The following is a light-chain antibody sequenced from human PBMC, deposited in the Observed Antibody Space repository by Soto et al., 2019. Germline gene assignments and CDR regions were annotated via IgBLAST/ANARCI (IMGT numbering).Light chain of an antibody. CDR1: QSISSW. Sequence: DIQMTQSPSTLSASVADRDTITCRASQSISSWLAWYQQKLGKAPKLLIYDVASLESGVPSRFSGSGSGTEFTLTISSLLPDDFATYYCHQYNSYSLTFGQGTKVDIK. J-gene: IGKJ1*01. V-gene: IGKV1-5*01. CDR2: DVA. CDR3: HQYNSYSLT.